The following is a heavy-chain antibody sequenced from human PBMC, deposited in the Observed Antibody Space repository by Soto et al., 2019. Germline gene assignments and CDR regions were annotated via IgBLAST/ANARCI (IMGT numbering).Heavy chain of an antibody. J-gene: IGHJ4*02. D-gene: IGHD3-16*01. V-gene: IGHV3-30*03. Sequence: GGSLRLSCAASGFPFSSYGMHWVRQAPGKGLEWVAVISYDGSNKYYADSVKGRFTISRDNSKNTLYLQMNSLRAEDTAVYYCAVSTGGAPFDYWGQGTLVTVSS. CDR3: AVSTGGAPFDY. CDR2: ISYDGSNK. CDR1: GFPFSSYG.